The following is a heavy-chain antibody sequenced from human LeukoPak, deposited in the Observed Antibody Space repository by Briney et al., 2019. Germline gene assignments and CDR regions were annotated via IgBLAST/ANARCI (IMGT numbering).Heavy chain of an antibody. CDR2: ISSSSSYI. J-gene: IGHJ3*02. D-gene: IGHD3-9*01. V-gene: IGHV3-21*01. Sequence: GGSLRLSCAASGFTFSSYSMNWVRQAPGKGLELVSSISSSSSYIYYADSVKGRFTISRDNAKNSLYLQMSSLRAEDTAVYFCQADDGIRYFDWSASTDDAFDIWGQGTMVTVSS. CDR1: GFTFSSYS. CDR3: QADDGIRYFDWSASTDDAFDI.